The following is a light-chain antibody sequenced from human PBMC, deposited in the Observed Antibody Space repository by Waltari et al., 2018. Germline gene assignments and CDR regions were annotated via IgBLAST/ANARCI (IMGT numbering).Light chain of an antibody. J-gene: IGKJ1*01. V-gene: IGKV4-1*01. CDR2: WAS. CDR1: QTVLYSSNNKNY. CDR3: QQYYITPPT. Sequence: DIVMTQSPDSLAVSLGERATINCKSSQTVLYSSNNKNYFAWYQQKPGQPPKRLVYWASTRESGVPDRFSGSGSGTDFTLTISSLQAEDVAVYYCQQYYITPPTFGQGTKVEIK.